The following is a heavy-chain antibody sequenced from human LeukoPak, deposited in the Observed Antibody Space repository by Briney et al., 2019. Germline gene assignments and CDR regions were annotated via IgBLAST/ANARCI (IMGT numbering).Heavy chain of an antibody. CDR1: GGSISSSSYY. Sequence: SETLSLTCTVSGGSISSSSYYWGWIRQPPGTGLEWIGSISYSGSTYYNPSLKSRVTMSVDTSKNQFSLKMSSGTAADTAIYYCARRGSITMLIASFDFWGQGTLVTVSS. V-gene: IGHV4-39*01. D-gene: IGHD3-10*02. J-gene: IGHJ4*02. CDR2: ISYSGST. CDR3: ARRGSITMLIASFDF.